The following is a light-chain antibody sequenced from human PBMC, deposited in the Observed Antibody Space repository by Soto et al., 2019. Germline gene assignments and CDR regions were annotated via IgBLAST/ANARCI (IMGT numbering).Light chain of an antibody. V-gene: IGKV1-5*03. CDR3: QPYDTYSRT. CDR1: QSVSNW. Sequence: DIQMTQSPSALSASVGDRVTITCRASQSVSNWLAWYRQKPGEAPKLLIYEGSTLERGVPSRFSGSGSGTELPLTIRTLQSDDLATFYCQPYDTYSRTFGQGPKV. CDR2: EGS. J-gene: IGKJ1*01.